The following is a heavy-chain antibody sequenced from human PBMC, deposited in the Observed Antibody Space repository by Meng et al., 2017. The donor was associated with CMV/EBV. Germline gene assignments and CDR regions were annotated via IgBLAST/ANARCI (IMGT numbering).Heavy chain of an antibody. V-gene: IGHV3-48*04. CDR2: ISSSSSTI. Sequence: VGSLRLSCAASGFTFSSYSMNWVRQAPGKGLEWVSYISSSSSTIYYADSVKGRFTISRDNAKNSLYLQMNSLRAEDTAVYYCARDSRITGNQRLVDYWGQGTLVTVSS. CDR1: GFTFSSYS. D-gene: IGHD1-20*01. J-gene: IGHJ4*02. CDR3: ARDSRITGNQRLVDY.